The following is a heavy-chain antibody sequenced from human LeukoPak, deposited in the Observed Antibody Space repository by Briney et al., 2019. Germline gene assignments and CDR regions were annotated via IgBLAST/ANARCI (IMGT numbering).Heavy chain of an antibody. CDR1: GGSISSSSYY. CDR2: IYYSGST. V-gene: IGHV4-39*01. CDR3: ARGPLRVFGPLGYYYYYMDV. Sequence: KPSETLSLTCTVSGGSISSSSYYWGWIRQPPGKGLEWIGSIYYSGSTYYNPSLKSRVTISVDTSKNQFSLKLSSVTAADTAVYYCARGPLRVFGPLGYYYYYMDVWGKGTTVTVSS. D-gene: IGHD3/OR15-3a*01. J-gene: IGHJ6*03.